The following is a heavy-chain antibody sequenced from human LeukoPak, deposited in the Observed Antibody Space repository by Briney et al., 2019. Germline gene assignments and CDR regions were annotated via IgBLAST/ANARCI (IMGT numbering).Heavy chain of an antibody. CDR3: ARSIAARPDDNWFDP. CDR2: ISAYNGNT. D-gene: IGHD6-6*01. J-gene: IGHJ5*02. CDR1: GYTFTSYG. Sequence: ASVKVSCKASGYTFTSYGISWVRQAPGQGLEWMGWISAYNGNTKYSQEFQGRVTITRDTSASTAYMELSSLRSEDMAVYYCARSIAARPDDNWFDPWGQGTLVTVSS. V-gene: IGHV1-18*03.